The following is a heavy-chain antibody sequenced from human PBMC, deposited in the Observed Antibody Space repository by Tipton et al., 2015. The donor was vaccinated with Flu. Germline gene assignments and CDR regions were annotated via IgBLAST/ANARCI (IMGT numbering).Heavy chain of an antibody. CDR2: IYTSGST. D-gene: IGHD2/OR15-2a*01. Sequence: TLSLTCTVSGGSISSGSYYWSWIRQPAGKGLEWIGRIYTSGSTNYNPSLKSRVTISVDTSKNQFSLKLSSVTAADTAVYYCARDFPSMGYWYFDLWGRGTVVTVSS. V-gene: IGHV4-61*02. CDR3: ARDFPSMGYWYFDL. CDR1: GGSISSGSYY. J-gene: IGHJ2*01.